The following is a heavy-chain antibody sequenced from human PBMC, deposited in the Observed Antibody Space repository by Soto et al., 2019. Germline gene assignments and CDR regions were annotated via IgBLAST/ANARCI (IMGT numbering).Heavy chain of an antibody. CDR1: GYTFTSNG. CDR2: ISAYNGDT. D-gene: IGHD2-2*01. V-gene: IGHV1-18*01. J-gene: IGHJ4*02. CDR3: ARIWLDCSSTSCLGY. Sequence: GASVKVSCKASGYTFTSNGISWVRQAPGQGLEWMGWISAYNGDTHYTQRLQGRVTMTTDTSTSTVYMELSSLRSEDTAVYYCARIWLDCSSTSCLGYWGQGTLVTVSS.